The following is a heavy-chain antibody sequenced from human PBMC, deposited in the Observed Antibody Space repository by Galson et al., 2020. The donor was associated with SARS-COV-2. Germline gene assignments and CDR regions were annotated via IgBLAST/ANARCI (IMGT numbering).Heavy chain of an antibody. CDR3: ARHVEATNGQKYMDV. D-gene: IGHD2-8*01. Sequence: KIWESLKISCQGSGYSFANYWIGWVRQMPGKGLEWVGIVYGGDSDFIYSPAFQGQVTISAAKSINTAYLQWTSLKASDTATYFCARHVEATNGQKYMDVWGHGTAVTVSS. V-gene: IGHV5-51*01. CDR2: VYGGDSDF. CDR1: GYSFANYW. J-gene: IGHJ6*02.